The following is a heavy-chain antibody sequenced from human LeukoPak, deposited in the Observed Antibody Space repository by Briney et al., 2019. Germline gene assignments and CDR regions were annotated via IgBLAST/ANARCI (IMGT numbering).Heavy chain of an antibody. Sequence: ASVKVSCKASGYTFTSYGISWVRQAPGQGLEWMGWINPNSGGTNYAQKFQGRVTMTRDTSISTAYMELSRLRSDDTAVYYCARDQGDSSGYYYWYYYYYMDVWGKGTTVTISS. J-gene: IGHJ6*03. V-gene: IGHV1-2*02. D-gene: IGHD3-22*01. CDR1: GYTFTSYG. CDR2: INPNSGGT. CDR3: ARDQGDSSGYYYWYYYYYMDV.